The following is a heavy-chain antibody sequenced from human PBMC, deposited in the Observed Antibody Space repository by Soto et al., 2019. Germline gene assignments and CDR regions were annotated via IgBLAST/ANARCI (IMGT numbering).Heavy chain of an antibody. CDR3: AKDLGYSSGWFVDY. V-gene: IGHV3-23*01. CDR2: IRVRGGTT. Sequence: PGGSLRLSCAASGFSFSSYAMGWVRQAPGKGLEGVSGIRVRGGTTYYADSVKGRFTISRDNSKNTLYLQMNSLRAEDTAVYYCAKDLGYSSGWFVDYWGQGTLVTVSS. D-gene: IGHD6-19*01. J-gene: IGHJ4*02. CDR1: GFSFSSYA.